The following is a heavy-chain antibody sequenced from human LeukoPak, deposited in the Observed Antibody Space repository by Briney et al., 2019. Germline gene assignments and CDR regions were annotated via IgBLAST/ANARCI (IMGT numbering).Heavy chain of an antibody. J-gene: IGHJ4*02. CDR1: GFTFSSYG. Sequence: GGSLRLSCAASGFTFSSYGMHWVRQAPGKGLEWVSYISSSSSTIYYADSVKGRFTISRDNAKNSLYLQMNSLRDEDTAVYYCARVTTTVTFYGIDYWGQGTLVTVSS. CDR2: ISSSSSTI. V-gene: IGHV3-48*02. CDR3: ARVTTTVTFYGIDY. D-gene: IGHD4-17*01.